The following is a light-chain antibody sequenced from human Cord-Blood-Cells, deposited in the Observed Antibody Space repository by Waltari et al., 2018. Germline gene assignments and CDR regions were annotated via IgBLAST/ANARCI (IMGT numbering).Light chain of an antibody. V-gene: IGKV3-11*01. Sequence: EIVLTQSPATLSLSPGERATLSCRASQSVSSYLAWYQQKPGQAPRLLSYDASNRATGIPARFSGSGSGTYFTLTISSLDPEDFAVYYCQQRSNWPPYTFGQGTKLEIK. CDR2: DAS. CDR3: QQRSNWPPYT. J-gene: IGKJ2*01. CDR1: QSVSSY.